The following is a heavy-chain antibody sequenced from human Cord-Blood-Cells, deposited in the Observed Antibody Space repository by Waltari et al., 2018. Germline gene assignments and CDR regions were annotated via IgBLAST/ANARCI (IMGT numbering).Heavy chain of an antibody. CDR3: AKGYYDFWSGYYFDY. Sequence: EVQLVESGGGLVQPGGSLRLSCAASGFTFRSYALSWVRQAPGKGLEWVSAFSGSGGSTYYADSVKGRFTISRDNSKNTLYLQMNSLRAEDTAVYYCAKGYYDFWSGYYFDYWGQGTLVTVSS. CDR2: FSGSGGST. V-gene: IGHV3-23*04. CDR1: GFTFRSYA. J-gene: IGHJ4*02. D-gene: IGHD3-3*01.